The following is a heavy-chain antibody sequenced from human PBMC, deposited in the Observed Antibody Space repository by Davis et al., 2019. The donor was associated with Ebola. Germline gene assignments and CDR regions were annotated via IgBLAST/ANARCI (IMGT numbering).Heavy chain of an antibody. Sequence: SVQVSCKASGGTFSSYAILCVRQPPGQGLEWMGGIIPIFGTANYAQKFQGRVTMTRDTSTSTVYMELSSLRSEDTAVYYCARDKGYQLISFWGQGTTVTVSS. CDR2: IIPIFGTA. CDR1: GGTFSSYA. CDR3: ARDKGYQLISF. D-gene: IGHD2-2*01. J-gene: IGHJ6*02. V-gene: IGHV1-69*05.